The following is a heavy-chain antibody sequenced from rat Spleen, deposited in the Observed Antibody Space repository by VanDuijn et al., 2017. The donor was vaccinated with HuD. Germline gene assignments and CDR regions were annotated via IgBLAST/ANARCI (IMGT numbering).Heavy chain of an antibody. D-gene: IGHD1-4*01. J-gene: IGHJ2*01. CDR2: ISYDGASS. V-gene: IGHV5-20*01. Sequence: EVQLVESDGGLVQPGGSLELSCAASGFTFSDYYMAWVRQAPTEGLGWVATISYDGASSFYRDSVKGRFTIFRDDVKNTLYLQMDSLRSEDTATYYCTRRGITHYFDYWGQGVMVTVSS. CDR1: GFTFSDYY. CDR3: TRRGITHYFDY.